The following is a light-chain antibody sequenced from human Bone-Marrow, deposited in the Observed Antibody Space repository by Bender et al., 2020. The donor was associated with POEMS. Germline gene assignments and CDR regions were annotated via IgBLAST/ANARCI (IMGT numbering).Light chain of an antibody. CDR3: CSYVGRRSSVV. V-gene: IGLV1-40*01. CDR2: GNN. Sequence: QSVLTQPPSVSGAPGQRVTISCTGSSSNIGTYDVHWYQQLPGTAPKLLMYGNNIRPSGVPGRFSGSKSGTSASLAITGLQADDEADYYCCSYVGRRSSVVFGGGTKLTVL. J-gene: IGLJ2*01. CDR1: SSNIGTYD.